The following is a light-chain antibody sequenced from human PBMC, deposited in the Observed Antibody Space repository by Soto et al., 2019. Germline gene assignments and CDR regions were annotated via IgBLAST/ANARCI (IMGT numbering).Light chain of an antibody. J-gene: IGKJ4*01. CDR2: KAS. V-gene: IGKV1-5*03. CDR3: QQYNPFAL. Sequence: QMTQSPSTLSASVGDRVTITCRASQSISTWLAWYQQKPGKAPKLLIYKASNLETGVPSRFSGSGSGTEFTLTIDSLQPDEFATYYCQQYNPFALFGGGTKVEIK. CDR1: QSISTW.